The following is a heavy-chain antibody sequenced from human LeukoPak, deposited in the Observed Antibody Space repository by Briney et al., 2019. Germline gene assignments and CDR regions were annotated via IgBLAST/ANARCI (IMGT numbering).Heavy chain of an antibody. D-gene: IGHD6-13*01. J-gene: IGHJ5*02. CDR2: ISAYNGNT. Sequence: ASVKVSCKASGYTFTSYGISWVRLAPGQGLEWMGWISAYNGNTNYAQKLQGRVTMTTDTSTSTAYMELRSLRSDDTAVYYCARILEQQLVAKSWFDPWGQGTLVTVSS. CDR3: ARILEQQLVAKSWFDP. CDR1: GYTFTSYG. V-gene: IGHV1-18*01.